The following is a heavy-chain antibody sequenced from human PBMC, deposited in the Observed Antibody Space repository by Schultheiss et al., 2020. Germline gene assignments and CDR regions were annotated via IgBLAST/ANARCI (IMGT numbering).Heavy chain of an antibody. J-gene: IGHJ5*02. Sequence: SETLSLTCTVSGGSIRSRNYYWGWIRQPPGKGLEWIGSFYYSGSTYYNPSLKSRVTISVDTSKNQFSLKLSSVTAADTAVYYCATGRYSSSWYWGRNYNWCDPWGQGHLGTVAS. V-gene: IGHV4-39*01. D-gene: IGHD6-13*01. CDR3: ATGRYSSSWYWGRNYNWCDP. CDR2: FYYSGST. CDR1: GGSIRSRNYY.